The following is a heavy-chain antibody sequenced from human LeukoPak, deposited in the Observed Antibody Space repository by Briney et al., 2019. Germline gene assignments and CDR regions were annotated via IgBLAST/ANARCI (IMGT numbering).Heavy chain of an antibody. CDR2: VKSKTDGGTT. V-gene: IGHV3-15*01. CDR1: GFTFTNAW. Sequence: GGSLRLSCAASGFTFTNAWMSWVRQAPGRGLEWVGHVKSKTDGGTTDYAAPVKGRFTISRDDSKNTLFLQMNSLKTEDTAVYYCTTPGTLSSFDYWGQGTLGTVSS. J-gene: IGHJ4*02. D-gene: IGHD3-10*01. CDR3: TTPGTLSSFDY.